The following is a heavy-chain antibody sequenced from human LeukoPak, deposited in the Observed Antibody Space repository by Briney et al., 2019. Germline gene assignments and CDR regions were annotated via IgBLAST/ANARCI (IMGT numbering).Heavy chain of an antibody. D-gene: IGHD3-16*02. CDR3: ARQNRSHLYFDY. J-gene: IGHJ4*02. V-gene: IGHV4-39*01. Sequence: PSETLSLTCTVSGDSFTRSTYYWGWIRQTPRKGLEWIATMYHRGSRYYNPSLESRVTMSIDTNRFSLKLRSVTATDSGVYYCARQNRSHLYFDYWGQGILVTVSS. CDR2: MYHRGSR. CDR1: GDSFTRSTYY.